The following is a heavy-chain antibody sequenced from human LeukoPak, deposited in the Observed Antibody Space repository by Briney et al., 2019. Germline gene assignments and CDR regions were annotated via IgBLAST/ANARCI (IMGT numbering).Heavy chain of an antibody. CDR2: FDPEDGET. CDR1: GYTLTELS. J-gene: IGHJ6*02. V-gene: IGHV1-24*01. D-gene: IGHD6-19*01. CDR3: ATHRGWYYYGMDV. Sequence: ASVTVFCKVSGYTLTELSMHWVRQAPGKGLECMGGFDPEDGETIYAQKFKGRVTMTEDTSTDTAYMELSSLRSEDTAVYYCATHRGWYYYGMDVWGQGTTVTVSS.